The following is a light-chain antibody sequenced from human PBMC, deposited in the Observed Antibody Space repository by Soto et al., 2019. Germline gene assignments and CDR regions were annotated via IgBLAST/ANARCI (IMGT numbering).Light chain of an antibody. Sequence: QSVLTQPPSVSAAPEQKVTISCSGGSSNLGINFVSWYQQFPGGVPKLLLYENNKRPSGIPDRFSGAKSGTSATLDITGLQAGDEADYYCATWDGSLSVGVFGGGTKLTVL. CDR2: ENN. J-gene: IGLJ1*01. V-gene: IGLV1-51*02. CDR3: ATWDGSLSVGV. CDR1: SSNLGINF.